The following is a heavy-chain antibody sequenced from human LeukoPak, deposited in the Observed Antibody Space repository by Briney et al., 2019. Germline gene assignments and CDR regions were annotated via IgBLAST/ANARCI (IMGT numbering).Heavy chain of an antibody. V-gene: IGHV4-31*03. CDR1: GGSIRSGNYY. CDR2: IDYTGGT. J-gene: IGHJ4*02. CDR3: AREIYDSSGYYVDS. D-gene: IGHD3-22*01. Sequence: SETLSLTCTVSGGSIRSGNYYWSWIRQHPGKGLEWIGYIDYTGGTSYNPSLESRVSISVDRSQNQFSLRLQSVTAADTAVYYCAREIYDSSGYYVDSWGQGALVTVSS.